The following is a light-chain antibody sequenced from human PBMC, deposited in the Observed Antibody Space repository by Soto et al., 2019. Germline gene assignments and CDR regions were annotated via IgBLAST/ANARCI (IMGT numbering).Light chain of an antibody. CDR3: ESHDSSLSGYVV. J-gene: IGLJ2*01. CDR2: GNS. V-gene: IGLV1-40*01. CDR1: SSNIGAGYD. Sequence: QSVLTQPPSVSGAPGQRVTISCTGSSSNIGAGYDVHWYQQLPGTAPKLLIYGNSNRPSGVPDRVSGSKSGTSASLAITGLQAESAADYYCESHDSSLSGYVVFGGGTQLTVL.